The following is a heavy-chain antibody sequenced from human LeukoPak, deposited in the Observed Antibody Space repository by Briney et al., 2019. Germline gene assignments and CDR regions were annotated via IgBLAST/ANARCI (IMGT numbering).Heavy chain of an antibody. J-gene: IGHJ4*02. V-gene: IGHV3-11*05. Sequence: KAGGSLRLSCAASGFTFSDYYMSWIRQAPGKGLEWISYISSSRSYTNYVDSVKGRFTISRDNAKNSLYLQMNSLRAEDTAVYYCVRAVSVSSYYFDCWGQGTLVTVSS. CDR2: ISSSRSYT. CDR3: VRAVSVSSYYFDC. D-gene: IGHD5/OR15-5a*01. CDR1: GFTFSDYY.